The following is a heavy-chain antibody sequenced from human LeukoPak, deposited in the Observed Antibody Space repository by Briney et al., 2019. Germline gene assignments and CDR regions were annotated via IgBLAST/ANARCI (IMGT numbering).Heavy chain of an antibody. J-gene: IGHJ4*02. CDR3: AIYRSAGTEGIGLDY. CDR2: IYYSGSS. CDR1: GDSISRYY. Sequence: SETLSLTCSVSGDSISRYYWSWIRQPPGKGREWIRYIYYSGSSKYNPSLNGRVTISVDTPKNQFSLRLNSVTAADTAGYHCAIYRSAGTEGIGLDYWGQGILVTVSS. V-gene: IGHV4-59*01. D-gene: IGHD1-7*01.